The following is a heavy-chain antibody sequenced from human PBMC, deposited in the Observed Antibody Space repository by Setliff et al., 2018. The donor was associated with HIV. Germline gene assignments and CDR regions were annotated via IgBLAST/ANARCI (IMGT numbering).Heavy chain of an antibody. J-gene: IGHJ4*02. CDR2: INPSGGST. V-gene: IGHV1-46*01. D-gene: IGHD2-8*01. Sequence: ASVKVSCKASGYTFTIYYMHWVRQAPGQGLEWMAVINPSGGSTNYAQKFQGRVTMTRDTSTSTVYMELSSLRSEDTAVYCCARARSVDAFDYWGQGTLVTVSS. CDR1: GYTFTIYY. CDR3: ARARSVDAFDY.